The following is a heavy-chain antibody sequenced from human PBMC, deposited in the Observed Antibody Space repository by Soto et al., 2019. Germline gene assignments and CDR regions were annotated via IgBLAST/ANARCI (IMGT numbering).Heavy chain of an antibody. V-gene: IGHV4-30-4*01. CDR1: GGSISSDYFY. J-gene: IGHJ4*02. D-gene: IGHD3-10*01. CDR3: ARGLLRLGFDS. CDR2: IYSSGST. Sequence: PSETLSLTCTVSGGSISSDYFYWTWIRQPPGKGLEWIGYIYSSGSTSYNPSLKSRLTMSLDTSRNQLSLKLSSVTAADTAVYYCARGLLRLGFDSWGLGTVVTVSS.